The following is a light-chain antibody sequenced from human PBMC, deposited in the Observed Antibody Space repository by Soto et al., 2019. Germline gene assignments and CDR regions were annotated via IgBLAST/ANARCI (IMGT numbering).Light chain of an antibody. V-gene: IGLV2-23*02. CDR3: CSYASSSTLI. CDR2: EVT. Sequence: QSVLTQPASVSGSPGQSITISCTGTSSDVGRYNLVSWYQQYPGKVPKLMIYEVTKRPSGASDRFSGSKSGNTASLTISGLQAEYEADYYCCSYASSSTLIFGGGTKVTVL. CDR1: SSDVGRYNL. J-gene: IGLJ2*01.